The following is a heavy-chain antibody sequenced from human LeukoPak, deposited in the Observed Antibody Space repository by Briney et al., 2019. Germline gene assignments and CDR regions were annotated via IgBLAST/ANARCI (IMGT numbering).Heavy chain of an antibody. D-gene: IGHD3-16*02. CDR2: ISGSGGST. CDR3: AKSPSYDYVWGSYRPFFDY. V-gene: IGHV3-23*01. J-gene: IGHJ4*02. Sequence: PGGSLRLSCAASGFTFSSYAMSWVRQAPGKGLEWVSAISGSGGSTYYADSVKGRFTISRDNSKNTLYLQMNSLRAEDTAVYYCAKSPSYDYVWGSYRPFFDYWGQGTLVTVSS. CDR1: GFTFSSYA.